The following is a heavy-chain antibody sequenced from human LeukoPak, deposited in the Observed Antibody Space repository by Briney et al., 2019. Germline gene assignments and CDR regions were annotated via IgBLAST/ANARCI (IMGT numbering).Heavy chain of an antibody. CDR1: GGSISSGGYY. D-gene: IGHD6-13*01. Sequence: PSETLSLTCTVSGGSISSGGYYWSWIRQHPGKGLEWIGYIYYSGSTYYNPSLKGRVTMSLDTSKNQFSLNLSSVTAADTAVYYCARGRGSSWYYFDYWGRGTLVTVSS. CDR3: ARGRGSSWYYFDY. V-gene: IGHV4-31*03. CDR2: IYYSGST. J-gene: IGHJ4*02.